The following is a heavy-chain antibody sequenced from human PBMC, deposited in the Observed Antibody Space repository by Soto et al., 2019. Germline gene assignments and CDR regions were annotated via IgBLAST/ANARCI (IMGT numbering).Heavy chain of an antibody. CDR3: ARGCRGGDADWFDP. D-gene: IGHD2-21*02. CDR2: INAGNGNT. J-gene: IGHJ5*02. CDR1: GYTFTSYA. V-gene: IGHV1-3*01. Sequence: QVQLVQSGAEVKKPGASVKVSCKASGYTFTSYAMHWVRQPPGQRLEWMGWINAGNGNTKYSQKFQGRVTITRDTSASTAYMELSSLRSEDTAVYYCARGCRGGDADWFDPWGQGTLVTVSA.